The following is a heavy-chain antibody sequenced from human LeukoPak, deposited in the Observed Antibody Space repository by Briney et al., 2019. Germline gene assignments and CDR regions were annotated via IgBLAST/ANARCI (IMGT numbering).Heavy chain of an antibody. CDR1: VYSISSGYY. J-gene: IGHJ6*03. V-gene: IGHV4-38-2*01. CDR3: ARHRSTIFGVVAHYYYYMDV. Sequence: SETLSLTCAVSVYSISSGYYWGWIRQPPGKGLEWIGSLYHSGSTYYNPSLKSRVTISVDTSKNQFSLKLSSVTAADTAVYYCARHRSTIFGVVAHYYYYMDVWGKGTTVTVSS. CDR2: LYHSGST. D-gene: IGHD3-3*01.